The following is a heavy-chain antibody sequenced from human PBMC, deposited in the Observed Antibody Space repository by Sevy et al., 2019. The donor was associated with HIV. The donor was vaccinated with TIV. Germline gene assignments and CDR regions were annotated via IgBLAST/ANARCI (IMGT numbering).Heavy chain of an antibody. J-gene: IGHJ6*02. V-gene: IGHV3-43D*03. CDR2: ITWDGGST. CDR1: GFSFDDYA. Sequence: GGSLRLSCAASGFSFDDYAMHWVRQGPGKGLEWVSLITWDGGSTYDADSVKGRFTISRDNSKNSLYLQMNSLRPEDTALYFCAKEILPNYYAMDVWGQGTTVTVSS. CDR3: AKEILPNYYAMDV.